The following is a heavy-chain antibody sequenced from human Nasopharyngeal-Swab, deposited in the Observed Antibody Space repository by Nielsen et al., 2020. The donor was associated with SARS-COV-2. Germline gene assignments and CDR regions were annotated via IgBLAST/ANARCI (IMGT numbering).Heavy chain of an antibody. D-gene: IGHD3-22*01. J-gene: IGHJ4*02. Sequence: GESLKISCAASGFTFSSYAMSWVRQAPGKGLEWVSAISGSGGSTYYADSVKGRFTISRDNSKNTLYLQMNSLRAKDTAVYYCAKDPFTMIVGGDYWGQGTLVTVSS. CDR3: AKDPFTMIVGGDY. CDR2: ISGSGGST. V-gene: IGHV3-23*01. CDR1: GFTFSSYA.